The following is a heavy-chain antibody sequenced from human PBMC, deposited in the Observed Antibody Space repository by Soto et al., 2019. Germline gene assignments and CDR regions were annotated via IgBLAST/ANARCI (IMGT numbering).Heavy chain of an antibody. V-gene: IGHV3-7*01. D-gene: IGHD5-18*01. CDR1: GFTFSRYW. CDR2: IKQDGTAK. CDR3: ARGDTPMITGMDSFDI. Sequence: GGSLRLSCAASGFTFSRYWMNWVRQAPGKGLEWVANIKQDGTAKNYVHSVKGRFTISRDNARKSLYLQMDSLRAEDTAVYFCARGDTPMITGMDSFDIWGQGTMVTVSS. J-gene: IGHJ3*02.